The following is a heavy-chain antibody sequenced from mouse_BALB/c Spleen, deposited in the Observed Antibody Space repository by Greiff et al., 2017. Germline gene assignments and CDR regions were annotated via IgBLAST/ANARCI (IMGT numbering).Heavy chain of an antibody. CDR2: ISSGGSYT. CDR3: ARQRGY. CDR1: GFTFSSYA. Sequence: EVKLMESGGGLVKPGGSLKLSCAASGFTFSSYAMSWVRQTPAKRLEWVATISSGGSYTYYPDSVKGRFTISRDNAKNTLYLQMSSLRSEDTAMYYCARQRGYWGQGTTLTVSS. V-gene: IGHV5-9-3*01. J-gene: IGHJ2*01.